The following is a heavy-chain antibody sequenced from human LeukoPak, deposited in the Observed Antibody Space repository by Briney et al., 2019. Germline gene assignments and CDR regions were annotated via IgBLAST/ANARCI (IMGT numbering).Heavy chain of an antibody. Sequence: PGGSLRLSCAASGFTVSNNYMSWVRQAPGKGLEWVSILYSGGITYYADSVKGRSTISRDNSKNTLYLQMNSMRAEDTAVYYCAREGTGKTGPLYWFDSWGQGNLVTVSS. CDR3: AREGTGKTGPLYWFDS. J-gene: IGHJ5*01. CDR2: LYSGGIT. CDR1: GFTVSNNY. V-gene: IGHV3-66*01. D-gene: IGHD1/OR15-1a*01.